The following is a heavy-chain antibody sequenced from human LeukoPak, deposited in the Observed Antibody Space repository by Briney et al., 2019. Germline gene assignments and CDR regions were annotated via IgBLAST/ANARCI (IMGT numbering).Heavy chain of an antibody. CDR2: INPNSGDT. CDR1: GYTFTGYY. V-gene: IGHV1-2*02. Sequence: GASVKVSCKASGYTFTGYYMHWVRQAPGQGLEWMGWINPNSGDTNYAQKFQGRVTMTRDTSISTAYMELSRLRSDDTAVYYCARGYSSGWYVGYWGQGTLVTVSS. J-gene: IGHJ4*02. CDR3: ARGYSSGWYVGY. D-gene: IGHD6-19*01.